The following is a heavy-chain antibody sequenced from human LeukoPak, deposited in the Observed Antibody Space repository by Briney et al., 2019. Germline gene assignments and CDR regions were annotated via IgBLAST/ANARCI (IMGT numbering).Heavy chain of an antibody. CDR3: ARVGAVAGIDY. CDR2: IYYSGST. CDR1: GGSLSSDY. D-gene: IGHD6-19*01. J-gene: IGHJ4*02. Sequence: SETLSLTCTVSGGSLSSDYWSWIRQPPGKGLEWIGYIYYSGSTNYNPSLKSRVTISVDTSKNQFSLKLSSVTAADTAVYYCARVGAVAGIDYWGQGTLVTVSS. V-gene: IGHV4-59*01.